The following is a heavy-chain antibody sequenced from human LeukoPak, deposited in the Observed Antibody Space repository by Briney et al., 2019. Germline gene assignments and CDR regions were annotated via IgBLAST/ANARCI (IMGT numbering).Heavy chain of an antibody. D-gene: IGHD3-22*01. V-gene: IGHV1-69*01. CDR3: ATDYYDSSGYYFDY. CDR1: GGTFSSYA. CDR2: IIPIFGTA. Sequence: VASVKVSCKASGGTFSSYAISWVRQAPGQGLEWMGGIIPIFGTANYAQKFQGRVTITADESTSTAYMELSSLRSEDTAVYYCATDYYDSSGYYFDYWGQGTLVTVSS. J-gene: IGHJ4*02.